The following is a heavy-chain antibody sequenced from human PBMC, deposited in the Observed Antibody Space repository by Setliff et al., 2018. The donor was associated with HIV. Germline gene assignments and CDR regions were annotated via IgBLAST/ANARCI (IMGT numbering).Heavy chain of an antibody. D-gene: IGHD1-20*01. CDR3: ARDGPLVRANINTFDM. V-gene: IGHV3-74*03. CDR2: INTDGHT. J-gene: IGHJ3*02. CDR1: GFNFTRNW. Sequence: GGSLRLSCAASGFNFTRNWMHWVRQVPGKGLVWVSVINTDGHTLYADPVKGRFTIARDDAKNTLYLQMNSLRVEDTAVYFCARDGPLVRANINTFDMWGPGTMVTVSS.